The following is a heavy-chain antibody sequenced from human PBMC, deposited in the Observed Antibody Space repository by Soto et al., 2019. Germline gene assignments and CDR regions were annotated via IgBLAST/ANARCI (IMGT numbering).Heavy chain of an antibody. D-gene: IGHD3-3*02. CDR2: IFYLGSS. Sequence: GTLCLTCTVSGDSIISSDFYGGWVRQPPGKGLEWIGSIFYLGSSYYNPSLKSRVTMSVDTSKNQFSLRLRSVTAADTALYFCARHSLALRKNNWFDPWGQGIMVTVSS. V-gene: IGHV4-39*01. J-gene: IGHJ5*02. CDR3: ARHSLALRKNNWFDP. CDR1: GDSIISSDFY.